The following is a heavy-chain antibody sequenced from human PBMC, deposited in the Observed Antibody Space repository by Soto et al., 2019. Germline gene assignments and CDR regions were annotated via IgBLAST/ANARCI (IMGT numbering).Heavy chain of an antibody. J-gene: IGHJ4*02. CDR2: LIPIFVTA. CDR3: ARDGGRHSGGIDY. D-gene: IGHD1-26*01. V-gene: IGHV1-69*01. CDR1: GGTFSSYS. Sequence: QVQLVQSGAEVKKPGSSVKVSCKASGGTFSSYSINWVRQAPGQGLEWMGELIPIFVTANYAQKFQGRVTITADESTSTAYMEPSSLRSEDTAVYYCARDGGRHSGGIDYGGQGTLVTVSS.